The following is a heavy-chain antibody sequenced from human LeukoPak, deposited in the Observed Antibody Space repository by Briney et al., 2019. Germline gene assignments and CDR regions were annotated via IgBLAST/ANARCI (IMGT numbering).Heavy chain of an antibody. D-gene: IGHD3-3*01. CDR2: INHSGST. CDR3: ARADFWSGYSAY. Sequence: SETLSLTCAVYGGSFSGYYWSWIRQPPGKGLEWIGEINHSGSTNYNPPLKSRVTISVDTPKNQFSLKLSSVTAADTAVYYCARADFWSGYSAYWGQGTLVTVSS. J-gene: IGHJ4*02. V-gene: IGHV4-34*01. CDR1: GGSFSGYY.